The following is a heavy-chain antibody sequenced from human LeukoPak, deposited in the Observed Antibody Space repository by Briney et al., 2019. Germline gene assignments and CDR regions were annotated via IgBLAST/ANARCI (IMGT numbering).Heavy chain of an antibody. V-gene: IGHV4-59*01. J-gene: IGHJ5*02. CDR2: IYYTGST. Sequence: SETLSLTCTVSGGSISSYYWNWIRQPPGKGLEWIGYIYYTGSTNYNPSLKSRVTISVDTSKNQFSLKLISVTAADTAMYYCARSMAPGNWFDPWGQGTLVTVSS. CDR3: ARSMAPGNWFDP. CDR1: GGSISSYY. D-gene: IGHD2/OR15-2a*01.